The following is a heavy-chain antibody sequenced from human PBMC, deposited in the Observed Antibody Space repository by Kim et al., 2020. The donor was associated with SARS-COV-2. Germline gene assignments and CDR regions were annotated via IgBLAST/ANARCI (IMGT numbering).Heavy chain of an antibody. Sequence: GGSLRLSCAASGFTFSNAWMNWVRQAPGRGLEWVGRIKSKTNGGTTAYGAPVKGTFTISRDNSKTTLYLQMNSLITEDTDLYYCNSDLGDYCGGNCYSRVWGQGTPVTVSS. CDR3: NSDLGDYCGGNCYSRV. V-gene: IGHV3-15*01. D-gene: IGHD2-21*02. J-gene: IGHJ4*01. CDR1: GFTFSNAW. CDR2: IKSKTNGGTT.